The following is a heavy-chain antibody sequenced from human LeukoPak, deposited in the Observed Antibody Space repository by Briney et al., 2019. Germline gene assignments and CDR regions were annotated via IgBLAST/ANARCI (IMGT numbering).Heavy chain of an antibody. D-gene: IGHD1-26*01. V-gene: IGHV3-73*01. CDR3: TRMGSGRSVDY. CDR2: IRSKANSYAT. J-gene: IGHJ4*02. Sequence: GGSLRLSCAASGFTFSGSAIHWVRQASGKGLEWVGRIRSKANSYATEYAASVKGRFTISRDDPEKMAYLQMNSLKIEDTAVYYCTRMGSGRSVDYWGQGTLVTVSS. CDR1: GFTFSGSA.